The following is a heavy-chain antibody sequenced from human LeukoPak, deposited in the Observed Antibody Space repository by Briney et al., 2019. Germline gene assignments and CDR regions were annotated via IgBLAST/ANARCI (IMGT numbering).Heavy chain of an antibody. J-gene: IGHJ6*03. D-gene: IGHD5-18*01. Sequence: ASVKVSCKASGYTFTGYYMHWVRQAPGQGLEWMGRINPNSGGTNYAQKFQGRVTMTRDTSISTAYMELSRLRSDDTAVYYCARDGDSYGYYYYYYRDVWGKGTTVTVSS. V-gene: IGHV1-2*06. CDR3: ARDGDSYGYYYYYYRDV. CDR2: INPNSGGT. CDR1: GYTFTGYY.